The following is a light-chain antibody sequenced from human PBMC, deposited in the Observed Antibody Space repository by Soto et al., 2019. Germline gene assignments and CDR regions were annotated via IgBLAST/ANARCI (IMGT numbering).Light chain of an antibody. J-gene: IGLJ1*01. CDR2: AVT. CDR1: SSDVGGYNY. CDR3: SSYTSSSTL. Sequence: QSALNQPASVSGSPGQSITISCTGTSSDVGGYNYVSWYQQHPGKAPKLMIYAVTDRPSGVSSRFSGSKPGNTASLTISGLQAEDEADYYCSSYTSSSTLFGTGTKVTVL. V-gene: IGLV2-14*01.